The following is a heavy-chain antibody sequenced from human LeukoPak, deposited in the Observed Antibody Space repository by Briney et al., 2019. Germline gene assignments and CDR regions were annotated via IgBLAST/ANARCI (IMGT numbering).Heavy chain of an antibody. Sequence: GGSLRLSCAASGFSFSSYGMHWVRQAPGKGLEWVSAISGSGGSTYYADSVKGRFTISRDNSKNTLYLQMNSLRAEDTAVYYCANYDYVWGSYRYRFDYWGQGTLVTVSS. CDR3: ANYDYVWGSYRYRFDY. CDR2: ISGSGGST. D-gene: IGHD3-16*02. V-gene: IGHV3-NL1*01. CDR1: GFSFSSYG. J-gene: IGHJ4*02.